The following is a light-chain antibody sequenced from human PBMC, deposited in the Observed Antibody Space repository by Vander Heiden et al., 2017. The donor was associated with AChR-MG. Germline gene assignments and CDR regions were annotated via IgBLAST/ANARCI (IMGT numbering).Light chain of an antibody. V-gene: IGKV1-5*03. CDR2: QAS. CDR1: QNVGNW. J-gene: IGKJ4*01. CDR3: QQYNSYPLT. Sequence: DIQMTQSPSTLSASVGDRVTITCRASQNVGNWLAWFQQKPGKAPNLLISQASTLESGVPSKFGGSGAGTEFTLTFSSLQPDDLASYYCQQYNSYPLTFGGGTKV.